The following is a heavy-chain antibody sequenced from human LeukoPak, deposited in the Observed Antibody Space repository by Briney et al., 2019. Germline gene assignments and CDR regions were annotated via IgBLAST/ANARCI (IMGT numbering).Heavy chain of an antibody. V-gene: IGHV3-74*01. J-gene: IGHJ3*02. CDR3: ATESSAWSAFDI. CDR2: TDRDGKTT. CDR1: GLTFSNYW. Sequence: PGGSLRLSCAASGLTFSNYWMFWVRQAPGKGLLLVSQTDRDGKTTGYADSVKGRFTISRDNAKNTLYLQMNSLRAEDTAVYYCATESSAWSAFDIWGQGTMVTVSA. D-gene: IGHD6-19*01.